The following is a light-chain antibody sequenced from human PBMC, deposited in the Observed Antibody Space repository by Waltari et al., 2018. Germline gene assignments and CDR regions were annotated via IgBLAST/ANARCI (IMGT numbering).Light chain of an antibody. CDR1: QSLGSS. CDR3: QQYNKWPPGT. V-gene: IGKV3-15*01. CDR2: RAS. Sequence: ETVVTQSPATLSMSPGERATLSCRTSQSLGSSLAWYQQRPGQAPRLLIYRASTRATGIPDRFSGSGSETEFTLTISSLQSEDIAVYYCQQYNKWPPGTFGQGTKVEI. J-gene: IGKJ1*01.